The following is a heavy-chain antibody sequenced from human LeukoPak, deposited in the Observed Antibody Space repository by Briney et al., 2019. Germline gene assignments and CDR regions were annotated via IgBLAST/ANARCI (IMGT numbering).Heavy chain of an antibody. CDR3: ARVPVNIWENWFDP. V-gene: IGHV3-7*03. Sequence: GRSLRLSCAASGFTFSSYWMSWVRQAPGKGLEWVANIKQDGSEKYYVDSVKGRFTISRDNAKNSLYLQMNSLRAEDTAVYYCARVPVNIWENWFDPWGQGTLVTVSS. J-gene: IGHJ5*02. D-gene: IGHD1-26*01. CDR2: IKQDGSEK. CDR1: GFTFSSYW.